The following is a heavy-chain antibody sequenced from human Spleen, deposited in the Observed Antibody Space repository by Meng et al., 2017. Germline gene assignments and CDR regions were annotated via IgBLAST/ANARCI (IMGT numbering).Heavy chain of an antibody. Sequence: VQLQESGPGLVKPSGTLSLNCYVSGVSISNDEWWSWVRQPPGKGREWIGEIYHSGRTNYNPSVKSRVTMSVDKYQNQFSLKLTSVTAADTAVYYCTTLYGDSKSWGQGTLFTVSS. CDR2: IYHSGRT. CDR3: TTLYGDSKS. D-gene: IGHD4-17*01. CDR1: GVSISNDEW. J-gene: IGHJ4*02. V-gene: IGHV4-4*02.